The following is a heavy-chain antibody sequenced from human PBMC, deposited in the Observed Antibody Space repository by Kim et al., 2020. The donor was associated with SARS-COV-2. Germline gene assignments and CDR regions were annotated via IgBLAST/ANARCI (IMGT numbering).Heavy chain of an antibody. CDR2: IYSGDSSP. Sequence: GGSLRLSCAVSGFTFRNYAMSWVRQAPGKGLEWVSIIYSGDSSPNYADSVKGRFTISRDNSKNTLYLQMNSLRAEDTAVYYCAKDETGVFDYWGQGTLVTVSS. CDR3: AKDETGVFDY. D-gene: IGHD7-27*01. J-gene: IGHJ4*02. V-gene: IGHV3-23*03. CDR1: GFTFRNYA.